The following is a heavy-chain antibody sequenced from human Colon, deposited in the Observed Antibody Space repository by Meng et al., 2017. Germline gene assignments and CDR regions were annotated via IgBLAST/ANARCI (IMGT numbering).Heavy chain of an antibody. Sequence: ESLKISRAGSGFVFSNYDMYWVRQAPGKGLEFVAGINSNGDSTEYADSVKGRFTISRDNAKSTMFLQMSTLKPEDMAVYYCARPRDTTIPYIGMDVWGQGTTVTVSS. J-gene: IGHJ6*02. D-gene: IGHD5-18*01. V-gene: IGHV3-64*02. CDR1: GFVFSNYD. CDR3: ARPRDTTIPYIGMDV. CDR2: INSNGDST.